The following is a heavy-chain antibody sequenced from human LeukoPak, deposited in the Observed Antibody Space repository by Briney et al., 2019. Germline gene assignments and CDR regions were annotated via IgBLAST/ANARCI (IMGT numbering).Heavy chain of an antibody. CDR2: ISAYNGNT. J-gene: IGHJ4*02. CDR1: GYTFTSYG. V-gene: IGHV1-18*01. CDR3: AREITMVRGVDY. Sequence: ASVKVSCRASGYTFTSYGISWVRQAPGQGLEWMGWISAYNGNTNNAQKLQGRVTMTTDTSTSTAYMELRSLRSDDTAVYYCAREITMVRGVDYWGQGTLVTVSS. D-gene: IGHD3-10*01.